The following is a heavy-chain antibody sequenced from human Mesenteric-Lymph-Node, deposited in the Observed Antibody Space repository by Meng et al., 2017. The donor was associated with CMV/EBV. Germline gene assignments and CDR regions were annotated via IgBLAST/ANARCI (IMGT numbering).Heavy chain of an antibody. CDR2: SSSSGSTI. D-gene: IGHD2-2*01. V-gene: IGHV3-48*03. Sequence: GGPLRPSCAALGSPFSSYEMNWVREAPGKGLEWVSCSSSSGSTIYYACSVKGRFTISRDNAKNSLYLQMNSLKADDTAVYYCARTSLGHGSTAPCYPRVYYDGMDVWGQGTTVTVSS. CDR1: GSPFSSYE. CDR3: ARTSLGHGSTAPCYPRVYYDGMDV. J-gene: IGHJ6*02.